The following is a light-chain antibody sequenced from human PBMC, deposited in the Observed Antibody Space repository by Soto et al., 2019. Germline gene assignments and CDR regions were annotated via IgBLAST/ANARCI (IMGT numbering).Light chain of an antibody. Sequence: DIQMTQSPSSLSASVGDRVTITCQASQDIDNYLNWYQQKPGKAPKLLIYDASSLEAGVPSRFSGSGSGTDFTFTIFSLQPEDIATYYCQQFDNLPRTFGGGTKVDIK. CDR2: DAS. V-gene: IGKV1-33*01. CDR1: QDIDNY. J-gene: IGKJ4*01. CDR3: QQFDNLPRT.